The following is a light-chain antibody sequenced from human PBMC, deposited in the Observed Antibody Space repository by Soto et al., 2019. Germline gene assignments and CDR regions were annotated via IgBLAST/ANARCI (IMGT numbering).Light chain of an antibody. J-gene: IGKJ1*01. CDR1: QIISSW. Sequence: DIPMTQSPSTLSASVGDRVTITCRASQIISSWLAWYQQKPGKARKLLIYDVSSLESGVPSRFSGSGSGTEFTLTISSLQPDDSATYYCQQYNTFWTFGQGTKEEIK. CDR3: QQYNTFWT. CDR2: DVS. V-gene: IGKV1-5*01.